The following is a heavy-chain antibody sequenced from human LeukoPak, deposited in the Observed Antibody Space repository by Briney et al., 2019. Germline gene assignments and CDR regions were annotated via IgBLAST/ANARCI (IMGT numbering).Heavy chain of an antibody. CDR1: GFTFSSYG. J-gene: IGHJ4*02. V-gene: IGHV3-33*06. Sequence: GRSLRLSCAASGFTFSSYGMHWVRQAPGKGLEWVAVIWYDGSNKYYADSVKGRFTISRDNSKNTLYLQMNSLRAEDTAVYYCAKSTEDSSGYFDYWGQGTLVTVSS. CDR2: IWYDGSNK. CDR3: AKSTEDSSGYFDY. D-gene: IGHD3-22*01.